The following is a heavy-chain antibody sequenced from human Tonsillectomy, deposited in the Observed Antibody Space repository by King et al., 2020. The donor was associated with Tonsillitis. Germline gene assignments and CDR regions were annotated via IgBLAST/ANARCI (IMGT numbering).Heavy chain of an antibody. CDR1: GFTFTNLA. CDR2: ISASGGTT. J-gene: IGHJ4*02. D-gene: IGHD6-13*01. Sequence: EAQLVQSGGDLVQPGGSLRLSCAASGFTFTNLAMSWVRQAPGRGLQWVSSISASGGTTYYADSVKGRFTISRDTSKNTLYLQMSSLRVEDMAVYYCAKKEGSNWYGFDFDFWGRGTLVTVSS. V-gene: IGHV3-23*04. CDR3: AKKEGSNWYGFDFDF.